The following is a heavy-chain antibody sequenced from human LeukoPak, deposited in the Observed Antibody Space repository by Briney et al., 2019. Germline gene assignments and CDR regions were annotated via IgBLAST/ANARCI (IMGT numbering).Heavy chain of an antibody. CDR3: ASNLAANYHFYYGIDV. D-gene: IGHD1-26*01. CDR2: INSGGSSI. Sequence: GGSLRLSCAASGFTFSDYYMSWIRQAPGKGLEWFSFINSGGSSIYYVDSVKGRFTISRDNAKNSLYLQMSSLRAEDTAVYYCASNLAANYHFYYGIDVWGQGTTVTVSS. V-gene: IGHV3-11*01. CDR1: GFTFSDYY. J-gene: IGHJ6*02.